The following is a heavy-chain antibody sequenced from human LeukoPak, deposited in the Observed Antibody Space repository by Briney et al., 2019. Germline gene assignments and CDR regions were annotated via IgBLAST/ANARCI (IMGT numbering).Heavy chain of an antibody. D-gene: IGHD3-22*01. CDR2: IYYSGST. V-gene: IGHV4-39*01. Sequence: PSETLSLTCTVSGGSISSSSYYWGWIRQPPGKGLEWIGSIYYSGSTYYNPSLKSRVTISVDTSKNQFSLKLSSVTAADTAVYYCARRRRRPYYYDSSGREMAYYFDYWGQGTLVTVSS. J-gene: IGHJ4*02. CDR3: ARRRRRPYYYDSSGREMAYYFDY. CDR1: GGSISSSSYY.